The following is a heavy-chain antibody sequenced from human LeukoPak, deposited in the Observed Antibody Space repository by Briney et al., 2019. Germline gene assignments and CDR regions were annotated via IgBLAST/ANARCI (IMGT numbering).Heavy chain of an antibody. Sequence: SVKVSCKASGGTFSSYTISWVRQARGQGLEWMGRIIPILGIANYAQKFQGRVTITADKSTSTAYMELSSLRSEDTAVYYCARTMTTVVTAGPLAFDIWGQGTMVTVSS. J-gene: IGHJ3*02. D-gene: IGHD4-23*01. CDR2: IIPILGIA. CDR1: GGTFSSYT. V-gene: IGHV1-69*02. CDR3: ARTMTTVVTAGPLAFDI.